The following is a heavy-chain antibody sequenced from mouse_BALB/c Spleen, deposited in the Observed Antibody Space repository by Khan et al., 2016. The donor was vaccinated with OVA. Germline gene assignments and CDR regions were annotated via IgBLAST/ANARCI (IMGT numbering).Heavy chain of an antibody. CDR1: GYTFTDYA. CDR2: ISTYSGNT. CDR3: ARPAYDGYYDY. V-gene: IGHV1S137*01. J-gene: IGHJ2*01. D-gene: IGHD2-3*01. Sequence: QVQLQQSGPELVRPGVSVKISCTGSGYTFTDYAMYWVKQSHAKSLEWIGLISTYSGNTNYNQKFTGKATMTVDTSSSTAYMELARLTSGDSAIYYCARPAYDGYYDYWGQGTTLTVSA.